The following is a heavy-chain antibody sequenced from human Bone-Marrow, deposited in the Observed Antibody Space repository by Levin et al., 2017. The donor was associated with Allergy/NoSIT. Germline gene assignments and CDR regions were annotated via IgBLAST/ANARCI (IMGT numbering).Heavy chain of an antibody. CDR2: INQDGNIK. Sequence: PGGSLRLSCAASGFTFSTNYMSWVRQAPGKGLEWVANINQDGNIKHYVDSVKGRFTISRDNAKNSVYLQMNSLRVEDTAVYYCARDMPDRGVDFDYWGQGALVSVSS. CDR1: GFTFSTNY. D-gene: IGHD2-2*01. V-gene: IGHV3-7*01. CDR3: ARDMPDRGVDFDY. J-gene: IGHJ4*02.